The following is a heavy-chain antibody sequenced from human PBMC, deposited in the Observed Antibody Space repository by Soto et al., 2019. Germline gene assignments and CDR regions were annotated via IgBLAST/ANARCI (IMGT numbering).Heavy chain of an antibody. CDR1: GFTFSDYY. J-gene: IGHJ6*02. V-gene: IGHV3-11*01. CDR2: ISSSGSTI. CDR3: ARQRGYCSGGSCYSEGPYYYYGMDV. Sequence: GGSLRLSCAASGFTFSDYYMSWIRQAPGKGLEWVSYISSSGSTIYYADSVKGRFTISRDNAKNSLYLQMNSLRAEDTAMYYCARQRGYCSGGSCYSEGPYYYYGMDVWGQGTTVTVSS. D-gene: IGHD2-15*01.